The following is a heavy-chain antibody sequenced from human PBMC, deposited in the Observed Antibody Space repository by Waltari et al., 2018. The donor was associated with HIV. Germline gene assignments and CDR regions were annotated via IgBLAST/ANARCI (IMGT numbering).Heavy chain of an antibody. CDR3: ARNSSGKGNRYFYYGLDV. Sequence: QVHLVQSGPEVKRPGASVKISCKAYGYNFINFDVNWVRQAAGQGPEWLGWMNPNSGNTASPYIFEERVTMTRDVSTDTAYLEMSGLTPEDTAIYYCARNSSGKGNRYFYYGLDVWSQGTPVTV. D-gene: IGHD3-22*01. CDR1: GYNFINFD. V-gene: IGHV1-8*02. CDR2: MNPNSGNT. J-gene: IGHJ6*02.